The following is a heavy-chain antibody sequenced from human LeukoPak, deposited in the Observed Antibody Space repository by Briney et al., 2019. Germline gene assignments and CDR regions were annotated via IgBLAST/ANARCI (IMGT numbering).Heavy chain of an antibody. J-gene: IGHJ4*02. V-gene: IGHV4-59*01. CDR2: IYYSGST. D-gene: IGHD5-18*01. Sequence: SETPSLTCTVSGGSISSYYWSWIRQPPGKGLEWIGYIYYSGSTNYNPSLKSRVTISVDTSKNQFSLKLSSVTAADTAVYYCARQSGYSYGYTLDYWGQGTLVTVSS. CDR1: GGSISSYY. CDR3: ARQSGYSYGYTLDY.